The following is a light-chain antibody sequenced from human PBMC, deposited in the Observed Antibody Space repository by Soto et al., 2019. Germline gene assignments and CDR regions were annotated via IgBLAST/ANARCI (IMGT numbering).Light chain of an antibody. J-gene: IGKJ2*01. CDR1: QNIGSN. CDR3: QQYNNWPPYT. CDR2: GAS. Sequence: VITQSPATLSASPGERVILSCRASQNIGSNLAWYQQRPGQAPRLLMYGASTRATETPARLSGSGSATDFTLTISSLQSAEFAVYYCQQYNNWPPYTFGQGTKVDIK. V-gene: IGKV3-15*01.